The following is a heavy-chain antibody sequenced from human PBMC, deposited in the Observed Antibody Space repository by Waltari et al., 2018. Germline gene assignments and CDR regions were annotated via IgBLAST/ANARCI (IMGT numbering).Heavy chain of an antibody. CDR2: ITASGGSA. Sequence: EEHLLESGGDLVQPGGSLSLSCAASGFTFRSHAMTWVRQAPGMGLEGVSTITASGGSAFDADSVKGRLTISRDNSKNTLYLQMNSLRAEDTAVYYCAKDGHSVSYYYYMDVWGKGTTVTVSS. D-gene: IGHD3-3*02. J-gene: IGHJ6*03. CDR1: GFTFRSHA. V-gene: IGHV3-23*01. CDR3: AKDGHSVSYYYYMDV.